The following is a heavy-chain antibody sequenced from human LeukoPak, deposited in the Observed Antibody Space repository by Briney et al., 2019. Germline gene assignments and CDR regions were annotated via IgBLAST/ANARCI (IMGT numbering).Heavy chain of an antibody. CDR2: IWYDGSNK. CDR3: ARDRRNAAVDAFDI. V-gene: IGHV3-33*01. J-gene: IGHJ3*02. D-gene: IGHD6-13*01. Sequence: PGGSLRLSCAASGFTFSSYGMHWVRQAPGKGLEWVAVIWYDGSNKYYADSVKGRFTISRDNSKNTLYLQMNSLRAEDTAVYYCARDRRNAAVDAFDIWGQGTMVTVSS. CDR1: GFTFSSYG.